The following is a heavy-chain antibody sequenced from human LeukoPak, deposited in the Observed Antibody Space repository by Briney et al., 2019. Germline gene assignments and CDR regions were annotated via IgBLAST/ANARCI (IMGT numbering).Heavy chain of an antibody. CDR2: IYYSGSM. J-gene: IGHJ4*02. V-gene: IGHV4-39*01. CDR3: ARRYYYDSSGCYYFFDY. D-gene: IGHD3-22*01. Sequence: SETLSLTCTVSGGSISSNSYYWGWIRQPPGKGLEWIGSIYYSGSMYYSPSLKSRVTISVDTSKNQFSLKLNSVTAADTAIYYCARRYYYDSSGCYYFFDYWGQGTLVTVSS. CDR1: GGSISSNSYY.